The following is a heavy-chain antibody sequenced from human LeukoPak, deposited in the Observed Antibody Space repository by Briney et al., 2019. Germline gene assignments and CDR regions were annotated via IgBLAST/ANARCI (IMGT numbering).Heavy chain of an antibody. D-gene: IGHD4-17*01. Sequence: SETLSLTCAVYGGSFSGYYWSWIRQPPGTGLEWIGEINHSGSTNYNPSLKSRVTISVDTSKNQFSLKLSSVTAADTAVYYCASLTYGDYVRYSDYWGQGTLVTVSS. V-gene: IGHV4-34*01. CDR1: GGSFSGYY. CDR2: INHSGST. J-gene: IGHJ4*02. CDR3: ASLTYGDYVRYSDY.